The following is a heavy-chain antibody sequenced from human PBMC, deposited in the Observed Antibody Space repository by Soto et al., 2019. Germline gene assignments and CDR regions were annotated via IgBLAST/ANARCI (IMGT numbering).Heavy chain of an antibody. Sequence: SETMSLTCSVSGDSINSDKYYWGWIRQPPGKGLEWIGSIYYRGNTYYTPSLQTRVTISLDKSKSQFSLKLNSVTAADSAVYFCARLEGLATISYYFDFWGQGALVTVSS. CDR2: IYYRGNT. V-gene: IGHV4-39*01. D-gene: IGHD3-9*01. CDR1: GDSINSDKYY. J-gene: IGHJ4*02. CDR3: ARLEGLATISYYFDF.